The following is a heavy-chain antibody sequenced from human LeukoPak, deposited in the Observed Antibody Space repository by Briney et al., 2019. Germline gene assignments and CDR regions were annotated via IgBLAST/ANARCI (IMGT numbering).Heavy chain of an antibody. Sequence: GRSLRLSCAASGFTFSSYAMHWVRQAPGKGLEWVAVISYDGSNKYYADSVKGRFTISRDNSKNTLYLQMNSLRAEDTAVYYCARGTVHAFDIWGQGTMVTVSS. D-gene: IGHD2-2*01. V-gene: IGHV3-30*04. CDR2: ISYDGSNK. CDR3: ARGTVHAFDI. J-gene: IGHJ3*02. CDR1: GFTFSSYA.